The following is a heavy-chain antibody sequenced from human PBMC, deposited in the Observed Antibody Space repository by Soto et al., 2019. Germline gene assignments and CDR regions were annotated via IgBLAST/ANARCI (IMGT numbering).Heavy chain of an antibody. Sequence: EVQLLESGGGVVQPGGSLRVSCEASTFTFSSYVMNWVRQAPGKGLGWVSGIDGPADSTTYADSVKGRFSISRDNSKSTLYLQMNNLRAEDTAVYYCAKCTSSNSCYGLYLDSWGQGTLVTVAS. V-gene: IGHV3-23*01. CDR1: TFTFSSYV. CDR3: AKCTSSNSCYGLYLDS. CDR2: IDGPADST. D-gene: IGHD2-2*01. J-gene: IGHJ4*02.